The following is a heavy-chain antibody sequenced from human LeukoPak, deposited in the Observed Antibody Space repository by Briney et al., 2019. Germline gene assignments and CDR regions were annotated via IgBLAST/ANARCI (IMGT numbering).Heavy chain of an antibody. D-gene: IGHD3-10*01. CDR2: ITFTGTT. Sequence: GGSLRLSCAASGVTLSGYSMNWVRQAPGKGLEWASHITFTGTTYYADSVKGRSTISRDNAKKSLSLQMNSLRAEDTALYYCVRGFRGGPFDYWGQGTLVTVSS. J-gene: IGHJ4*02. CDR3: VRGFRGGPFDY. V-gene: IGHV3-48*01. CDR1: GVTLSGYS.